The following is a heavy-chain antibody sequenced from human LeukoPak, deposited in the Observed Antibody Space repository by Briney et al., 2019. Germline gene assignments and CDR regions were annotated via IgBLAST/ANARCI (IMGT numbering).Heavy chain of an antibody. CDR2: TSQDESEK. J-gene: IGHJ4*02. CDR1: GFTFRGYW. D-gene: IGHD3-16*01. Sequence: GESLRLSCAASGFTFRGYWMAWVRQAPATALDWLAHTSQDESEKNYVDPVKGRFTISRDNPKNSVYLQMNSLRDEDTAIYYCARDDYLGYWGQGTLVTVSS. CDR3: ARDDYLGY. V-gene: IGHV3-7*05.